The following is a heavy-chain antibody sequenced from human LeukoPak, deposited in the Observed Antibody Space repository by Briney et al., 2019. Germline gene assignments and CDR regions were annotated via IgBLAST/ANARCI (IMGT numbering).Heavy chain of an antibody. J-gene: IGHJ4*02. V-gene: IGHV3-30*03. D-gene: IGHD3-10*01. Sequence: PGGSLRLSCAASGFTFSSYGMHWVRQAPGKGLEWVAVISYDGSNKYYADSVKGRFTISRDNAKNSLYLQMNSLRGEDTAVYYCVRDWGGGDDYWGQGTLVTVSS. CDR1: GFTFSSYG. CDR2: ISYDGSNK. CDR3: VRDWGGGDDY.